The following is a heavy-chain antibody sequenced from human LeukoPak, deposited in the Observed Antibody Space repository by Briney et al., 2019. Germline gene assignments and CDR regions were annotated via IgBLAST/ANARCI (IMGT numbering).Heavy chain of an antibody. D-gene: IGHD4-17*01. J-gene: IGHJ4*02. CDR1: GYTFTSYA. Sequence: GASVKVSCKASGYTFTSYAISWVRQAPGQGLEWMGWISAYNGNTNYAQKLQGRVTMTTDTSTSTAYMELRSLRSDDTAVYYCARMGETVTPDLLDYWGQGTLVTVSS. CDR2: ISAYNGNT. V-gene: IGHV1-18*04. CDR3: ARMGETVTPDLLDY.